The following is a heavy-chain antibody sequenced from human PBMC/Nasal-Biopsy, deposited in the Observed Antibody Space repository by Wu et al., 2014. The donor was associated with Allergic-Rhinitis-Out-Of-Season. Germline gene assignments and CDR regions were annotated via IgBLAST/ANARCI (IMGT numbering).Heavy chain of an antibody. J-gene: IGHJ5*02. CDR3: ARDLRLPNWFDP. CDR2: IYTSGST. Sequence: TLSLTCTVSGGSISTYYWSWIRQPAGKGLEWIGQIYTSGSTNYNPSLKSRVTMSVDTSKNQFSLKLRSVTAADTAVYYCARDLRLPNWFDPGAREPWSPSP. D-gene: IGHD3-16*01. CDR1: GGSISTYY. V-gene: IGHV4-4*07.